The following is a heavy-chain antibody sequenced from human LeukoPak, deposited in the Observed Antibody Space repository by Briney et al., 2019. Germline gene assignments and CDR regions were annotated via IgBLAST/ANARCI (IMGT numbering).Heavy chain of an antibody. CDR3: ARSSYYDFWSGYYTYYYYYGMDV. J-gene: IGHJ6*02. V-gene: IGHV4-61*01. CDR2: IYYSGST. Sequence: SETLSLTCTVSGGSVSSGSYYWSWIRQPPGKGLEWIGYIYYSGSTNYNPSLKSRVTISVDTSKNQLSLKLSSVTAADTAVYYCARSSYYDFWSGYYTYYYYYGMDVWGQGTTVIVSS. CDR1: GGSVSSGSYY. D-gene: IGHD3-3*01.